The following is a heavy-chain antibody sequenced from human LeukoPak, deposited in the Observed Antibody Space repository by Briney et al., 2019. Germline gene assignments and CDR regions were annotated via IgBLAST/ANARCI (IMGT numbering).Heavy chain of an antibody. Sequence: SSVKVSCKASGGTFSSYAIGWVRQAPGQGLEWMGGIIPIFGTANYAQKFQGRVTITADKSTSTAYMELSSLRSEDTAVYYCARGSGTSPYYYYYGMDVWGKGTTVTVSS. CDR3: ARGSGTSPYYYYYGMDV. V-gene: IGHV1-69*06. CDR1: GGTFSSYA. J-gene: IGHJ6*04. D-gene: IGHD2-2*01. CDR2: IIPIFGTA.